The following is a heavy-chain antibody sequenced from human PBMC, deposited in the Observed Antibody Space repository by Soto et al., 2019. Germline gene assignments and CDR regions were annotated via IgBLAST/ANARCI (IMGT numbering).Heavy chain of an antibody. V-gene: IGHV4-34*01. CDR1: GWSFSGYY. CDR2: INHSGST. CDR3: ARDKITGLFDY. Sequence: PSETLSLTCAVYGWSFSGYYWTWIRQPPGTGLERIGEINHSGSTNYNPSLKSRVTISVDTSKNQFSLKLTSVTAADTAVYYCARDKITGLFDYWGQGTLVTVSS. J-gene: IGHJ4*02. D-gene: IGHD2-8*02.